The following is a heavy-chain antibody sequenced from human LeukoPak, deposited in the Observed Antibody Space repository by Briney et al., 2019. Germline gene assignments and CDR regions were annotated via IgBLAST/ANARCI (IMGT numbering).Heavy chain of an antibody. J-gene: IGHJ4*02. CDR3: ARDLGYCTSTSCFDYFDY. V-gene: IGHV3-23*01. Sequence: GGSLRLSCAASGFTFSSYAMSWVRQAPGKGLEWVSSISGSGGNTYYADSVKGRFTISRDNSKNTLYLQMNSLRAEDTAIFYCARDLGYCTSTSCFDYFDYWDQGTLVTVSS. D-gene: IGHD2-2*01. CDR1: GFTFSSYA. CDR2: ISGSGGNT.